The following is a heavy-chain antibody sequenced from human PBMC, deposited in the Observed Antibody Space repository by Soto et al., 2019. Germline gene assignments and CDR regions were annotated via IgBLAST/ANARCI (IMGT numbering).Heavy chain of an antibody. CDR1: GGSISSSSYY. CDR3: ARQDLTGPRPNWFDP. Sequence: QLQLQESGPGLVKPSETLSLTCTVSGGSISSSSYYWGWIRQPPGKGLEWIGSIYYSGSTYYNPSLKSRVPISVDTSKNQFSLKLSSVTAADTAVYYCARQDLTGPRPNWFDPWGQGTLVTVSS. J-gene: IGHJ5*02. D-gene: IGHD3-9*01. CDR2: IYYSGST. V-gene: IGHV4-39*01.